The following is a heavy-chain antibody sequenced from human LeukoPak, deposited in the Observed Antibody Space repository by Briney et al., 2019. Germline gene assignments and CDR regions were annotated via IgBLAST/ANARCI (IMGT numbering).Heavy chain of an antibody. Sequence: GASVKVSCKASGYTFTNYYMHRVRQAPGQGLEWMGWINPIQGRVTMTRDTSISTAYMELSSLRSDDTAVYYCARDRPQTPGVITPTFDYWGQGTLVTVSS. V-gene: IGHV1-2*02. CDR3: ARDRPQTPGVITPTFDY. J-gene: IGHJ4*02. CDR2: INP. D-gene: IGHD1-14*01. CDR1: GYTFTNYY.